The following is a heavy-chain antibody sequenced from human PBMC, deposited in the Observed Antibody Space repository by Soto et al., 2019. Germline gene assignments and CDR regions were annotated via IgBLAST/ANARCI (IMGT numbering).Heavy chain of an antibody. J-gene: IGHJ6*02. CDR3: ATWYGNHYFGLDV. D-gene: IGHD6-13*01. V-gene: IGHV3-48*01. CDR2: INPRGLTK. CDR1: GYSFDAYI. Sequence: GGSLRLSCAASGYSFDAYIMNWVRQAPGKGLEWVSSINPRGLTKFYADSVRGRFTISRDDASSSLFLQMNNLRAEDTAVYYCATWYGNHYFGLDVWGQGTTVTVSS.